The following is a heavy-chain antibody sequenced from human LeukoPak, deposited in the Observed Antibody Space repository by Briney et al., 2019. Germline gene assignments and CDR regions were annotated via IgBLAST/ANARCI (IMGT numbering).Heavy chain of an antibody. J-gene: IGHJ4*02. CDR2: MNPNSGNT. CDR3: ARDLGYYDSSGYRLSDY. Sequence: GGSVSVSCKASGYTFTSYDINWVRQATGQGLEWMGWMNPNSGNTGYAQKFQGRVTMTRNTSISTAYMELSSLRSEDTAVYYCARDLGYYDSSGYRLSDYWGQGTLVTVSS. CDR1: GYTFTSYD. D-gene: IGHD3-22*01. V-gene: IGHV1-8*01.